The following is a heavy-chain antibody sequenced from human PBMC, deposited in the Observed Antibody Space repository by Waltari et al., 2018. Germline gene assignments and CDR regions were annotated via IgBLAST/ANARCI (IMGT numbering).Heavy chain of an antibody. J-gene: IGHJ6*02. V-gene: IGHV3-9*01. Sequence: EVQLVESGGGLVQPGRSLRPSCAASGVTFDDYAMHSVRPPPGKGLGGVSGISWNSGSIGYADSVKGRFTISRDNAKNSLYLQMNSLRAEDTALYYCAKDKGFREFYYYGMDVWGQGTTVTVSS. CDR1: GVTFDDYA. D-gene: IGHD3-10*01. CDR2: ISWNSGSI. CDR3: AKDKGFREFYYYGMDV.